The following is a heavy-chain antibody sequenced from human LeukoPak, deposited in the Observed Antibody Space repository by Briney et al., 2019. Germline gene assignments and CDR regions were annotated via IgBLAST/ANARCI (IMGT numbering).Heavy chain of an antibody. CDR3: AKDDDILTGYTFDY. Sequence: GGSLRLSCEASGFSFSSYAMSWVRQAPGKGLEWVSAISGSGGSTYYADSVKGRFTISRDNSKNTLYLQMNSLRAEDTAVYYCAKDDDILTGYTFDYWGQGTLVTVSS. J-gene: IGHJ4*02. CDR2: ISGSGGST. D-gene: IGHD3-9*01. V-gene: IGHV3-23*01. CDR1: GFSFSSYA.